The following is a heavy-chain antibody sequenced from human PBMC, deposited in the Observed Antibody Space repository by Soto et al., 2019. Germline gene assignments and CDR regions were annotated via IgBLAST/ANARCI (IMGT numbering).Heavy chain of an antibody. J-gene: IGHJ6*02. Sequence: SVKVSCKASGGTFGSYAISWVRQAPGQGLEWMGGIIPIFGTANYAQKFQGRVTITADESTSTAYMELSSLRSEDTAVYYCARGVVARLGYYGMDVWGQGTTVTVSS. D-gene: IGHD2-15*01. V-gene: IGHV1-69*13. CDR2: IIPIFGTA. CDR3: ARGVVARLGYYGMDV. CDR1: GGTFGSYA.